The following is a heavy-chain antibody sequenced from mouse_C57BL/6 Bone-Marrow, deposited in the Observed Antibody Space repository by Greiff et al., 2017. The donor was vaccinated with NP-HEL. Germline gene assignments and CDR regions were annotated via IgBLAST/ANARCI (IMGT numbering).Heavy chain of an antibody. CDR3: ARDYYGNRNY. Sequence: EVQLQESGGGLVKPGGSLKLSCAASGFTFSDYGMHWVRQAPEKGLEWVAYISSGSSTIYYADTVKGRFTISRDNAKNTLFLQMTSLRSEDTAMYYCARDYYGNRNYWGQGTTLTVSS. J-gene: IGHJ2*01. CDR2: ISSGSSTI. D-gene: IGHD1-1*01. V-gene: IGHV5-17*01. CDR1: GFTFSDYG.